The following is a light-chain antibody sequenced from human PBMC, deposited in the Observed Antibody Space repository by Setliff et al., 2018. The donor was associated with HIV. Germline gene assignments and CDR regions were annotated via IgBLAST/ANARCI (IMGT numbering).Light chain of an antibody. CDR1: SSDVGGYNY. CDR2: EVT. CDR3: SSYAGTNDLYL. V-gene: IGLV2-8*01. J-gene: IGLJ1*01. Sequence: QSVLTQPASVSGSPGQSITISCTGTSSDVGGYNYVSWYQQHPDKAPKLIIYEVTKRPAGVPDRFSGSKSGNTASLSVSGLQAEDEADYYCSSYAGTNDLYLFGTGTKVTV.